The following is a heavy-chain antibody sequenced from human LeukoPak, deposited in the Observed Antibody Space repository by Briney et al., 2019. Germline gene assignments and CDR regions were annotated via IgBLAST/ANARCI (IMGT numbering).Heavy chain of an antibody. V-gene: IGHV3-53*01. D-gene: IGHD3-16*01. CDR1: GFTFSSYW. J-gene: IGHJ4*02. Sequence: GGSLRLSCAASGFTFSSYWMTWVRQAPGKGLEWVSVIYSGDTTYYADSVKGRFTISRDNSKNTLYLQMSSLRAEDTAVYYCARLGGGLDYFDYWGQGTLVTVSS. CDR3: ARLGGGLDYFDY. CDR2: IYSGDTT.